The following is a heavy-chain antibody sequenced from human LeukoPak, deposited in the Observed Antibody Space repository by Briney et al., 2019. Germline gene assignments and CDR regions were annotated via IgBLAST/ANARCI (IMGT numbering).Heavy chain of an antibody. CDR3: ARPSVLGPNTDY. D-gene: IGHD4/OR15-4a*01. V-gene: IGHV3-7*01. CDR1: GFTFSNYW. J-gene: IGHJ4*02. CDR2: IEQDGSEK. Sequence: GGSLRLSCAASGFTFSNYWMSWVRQTPGKGLGWVATIEQDGSEKYYVDSVKGRFTISRDNAKKSLFLQMNSLRADDTAVYYCARPSVLGPNTDYWGQGTLVTVSS.